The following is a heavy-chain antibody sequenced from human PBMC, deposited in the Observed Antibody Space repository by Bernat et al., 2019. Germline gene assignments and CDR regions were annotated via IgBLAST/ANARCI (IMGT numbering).Heavy chain of an antibody. D-gene: IGHD6-25*01. CDR1: GFTFSSNA. V-gene: IGHV3-23*01. CDR2: ISGSGGST. J-gene: IGHJ3*02. CDR3: AKDAPNHLTSSSAPHAFDI. Sequence: EVQLLESGGGLVQPGGSLRLSCAASGFTFSSNAMSWVRQAPGKGLEWVSGISGSGGSTYYADSVKGRFTISRDNSKNTLYLQMNSLRAEDTAVYYCAKDAPNHLTSSSAPHAFDIWGQGTMVTVSS.